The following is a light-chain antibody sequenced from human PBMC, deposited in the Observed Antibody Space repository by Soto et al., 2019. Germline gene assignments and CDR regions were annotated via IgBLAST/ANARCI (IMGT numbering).Light chain of an antibody. CDR2: GVS. V-gene: IGKV3-20*01. J-gene: IGKJ2*03. Sequence: ETILTQSPGTLSLSPGERATLFCRASHSIISSYLAWYQQKPGQAPSLLIYGVSRRATGIPDRFSGSGSGTDFTLTISRLEPEDFAVYYCQQYGGSPLYSFGQGTKVEI. CDR1: HSIISSY. CDR3: QQYGGSPLYS.